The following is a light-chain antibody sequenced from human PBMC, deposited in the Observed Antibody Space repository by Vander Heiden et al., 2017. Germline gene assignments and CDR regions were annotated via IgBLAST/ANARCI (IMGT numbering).Light chain of an antibody. CDR2: DAS. Sequence: EIAMTQSPDTLSVSPGERATLSCRASQTVSVFIAWYQQRPGQPPTLLLSDASTRATGIPARFSGSGSGTEFTLTISSLQSEDFAVYYCQQYNHWPPTFGPGTKVDIK. V-gene: IGKV3-15*01. CDR1: QTVSVF. CDR3: QQYNHWPPT. J-gene: IGKJ3*01.